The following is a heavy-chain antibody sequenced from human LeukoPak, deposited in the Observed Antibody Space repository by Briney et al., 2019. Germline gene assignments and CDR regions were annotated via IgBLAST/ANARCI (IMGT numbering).Heavy chain of an antibody. V-gene: IGHV3-23*01. CDR1: GFTFSSYA. Sequence: PGGSLRLSCAASGFTFSSYAMSWVRQAPGKGLEWVSAISGSGGSTYYADSVKGRFTISRDNSKNTLYLQMNSLRAEDTAVYYCAKGGYSYGFGNYYYGMDVWGQGTTVTVSS. CDR3: AKGGYSYGFGNYYYGMDV. D-gene: IGHD5-18*01. J-gene: IGHJ6*02. CDR2: ISGSGGST.